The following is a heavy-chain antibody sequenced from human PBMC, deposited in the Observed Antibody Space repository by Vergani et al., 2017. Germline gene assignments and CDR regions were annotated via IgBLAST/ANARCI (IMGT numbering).Heavy chain of an antibody. V-gene: IGHV4-59*02. CDR1: GVSVPDYN. Sequence: QAQLQESGPGLVKPSETLSLTCHVFGVSVPDYNCNWIRQAPGKGLEWIGSLSTTGGATHASHNPSLKSRVSISVDTSKSQFSRRLTSVTAADSAIYYCAGDTHSWQRADRWGQGLLVSVSS. J-gene: IGHJ5*02. CDR3: AGDTHSWQRADR. CDR2: LSTTGGA. D-gene: IGHD6-13*01.